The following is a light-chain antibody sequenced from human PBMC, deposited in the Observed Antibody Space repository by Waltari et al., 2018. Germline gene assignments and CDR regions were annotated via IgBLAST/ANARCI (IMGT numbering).Light chain of an antibody. Sequence: QSALTQPLSVSWSPGHSAPISCTATITYGGGYNHVTCYQQHPGKAPKLFIYEVSKRPSGVPDRLSGSKSGNTASLTISGLQAEDEADYYCCSYAGRYTFVFGTGTKVTVL. CDR3: CSYAGRYTFV. V-gene: IGLV2-11*01. CDR1: ITYGGGYNH. CDR2: EVS. J-gene: IGLJ1*01.